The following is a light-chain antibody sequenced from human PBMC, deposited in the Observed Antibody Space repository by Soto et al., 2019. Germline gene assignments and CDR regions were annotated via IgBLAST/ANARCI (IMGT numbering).Light chain of an antibody. J-gene: IGKJ1*01. Sequence: DIQMTQSPSSLSASVGDRVTITCRASQGISNCLAWYQQKPGKVPKLLIYAASTLQSGVPSRFIGSGSGTAFNLTISRLQPEDVATYYCQKYNSASHTFGQGTKVEIK. CDR1: QGISNC. CDR3: QKYNSASHT. CDR2: AAS. V-gene: IGKV1-27*01.